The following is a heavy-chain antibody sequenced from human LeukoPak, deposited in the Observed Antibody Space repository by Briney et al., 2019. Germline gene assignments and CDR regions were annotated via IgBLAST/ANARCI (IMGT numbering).Heavy chain of an antibody. CDR3: AGSRAIEVAPDLSY. Sequence: SETLSLTCAVYGGSFSGYYWSWIRQPPGKGLEWIGEINHSGSTNYNPSLKSRVTISVDTSKNQFSLKLSSVTAADTAVYYCAGSRAIEVAPDLSYWGQGTLVTVSS. J-gene: IGHJ4*02. V-gene: IGHV4-34*01. CDR2: INHSGST. CDR1: GGSFSGYY. D-gene: IGHD5-24*01.